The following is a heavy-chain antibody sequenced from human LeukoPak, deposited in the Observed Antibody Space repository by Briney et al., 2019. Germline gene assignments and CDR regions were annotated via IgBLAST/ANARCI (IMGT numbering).Heavy chain of an antibody. Sequence: GGSLRLSCAASGFTFNIYAMSWVRLAPGKGLQWVARMCGSAGCTYYADSVKGRFTISRDNSKNTLYLQMNSLRAEDTAIYYCARDRPNYHESNGHYYNRDGDHWGQGTLVTVSS. J-gene: IGHJ5*02. V-gene: IGHV3-23*01. CDR1: GFTFNIYA. CDR3: ARDRPNYHESNGHYYNRDGDH. D-gene: IGHD3-22*01. CDR2: MCGSAGCT.